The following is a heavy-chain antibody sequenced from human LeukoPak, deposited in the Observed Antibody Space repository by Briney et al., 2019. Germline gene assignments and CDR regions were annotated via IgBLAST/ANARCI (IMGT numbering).Heavy chain of an antibody. Sequence: PSETLSLTCSVSGDSVRTDSHYWRWIRQPPGKGLEWIGNVFYSGRTAYNPSLKSRVTISVDMSKSQFSLQLSSVTAADTAVYYCVRETATYYYDSRGYYRQTEVFDIWGQGTPVIVSS. V-gene: IGHV4-61*01. CDR2: VFYSGRT. CDR1: GDSVRTDSHY. D-gene: IGHD3-22*01. J-gene: IGHJ3*02. CDR3: VRETATYYYDSRGYYRQTEVFDI.